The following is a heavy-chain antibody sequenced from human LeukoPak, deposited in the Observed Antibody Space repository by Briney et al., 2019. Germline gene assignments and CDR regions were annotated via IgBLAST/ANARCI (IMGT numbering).Heavy chain of an antibody. V-gene: IGHV3-23*01. CDR2: ISSGGNS. CDR3: AKMHWGSGYVRTAIDY. J-gene: IGHJ4*02. D-gene: IGHD5-12*01. Sequence: PGGSLRLSCAPSVFTFSRYAMGGVPHSPGRGVECVSGISSGGNSYYADTVKGPFTISRDNSENTLSMQTNSLRDEAAAVYDCAKMHWGSGYVRTAIDYWGQGTLVTVSS. CDR1: VFTFSRYA.